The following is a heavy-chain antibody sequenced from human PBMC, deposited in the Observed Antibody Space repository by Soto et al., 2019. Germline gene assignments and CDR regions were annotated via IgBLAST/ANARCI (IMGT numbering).Heavy chain of an antibody. CDR3: ARLAVVPAADRVHAFDI. V-gene: IGHV1-46*03. J-gene: IGHJ3*02. D-gene: IGHD2-2*01. CDR1: GYTFTSYY. CDR2: INPSGGST. Sequence: ASLKVSCKASGYTFTSYYMHWVRQAPGQGLEWMGIINPSGGSTSYAQKFQGRVTMTRDTSTSTVYMELSSLRSEDTAVYYCARLAVVPAADRVHAFDIWGQGTMVTVSS.